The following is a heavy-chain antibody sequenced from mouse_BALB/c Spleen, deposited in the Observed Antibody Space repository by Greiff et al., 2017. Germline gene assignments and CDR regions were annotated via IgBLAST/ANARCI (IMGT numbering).Heavy chain of an antibody. D-gene: IGHD1-1*01. V-gene: IGHV5-17*02. CDR3: ARDYYGSSPGWFAY. Sequence: EVKLVESGGGLVQPGGSRKLSCAASGFTFSSFGMHWVRQTPEKGLEWVAYISSGSSTIYFADTVKGRFTISRDNPKNTLFLQMTSLRSEDTAMYYCARDYYGSSPGWFAYWGQGTLVTVSA. CDR2: ISSGSSTI. J-gene: IGHJ3*01. CDR1: GFTFSSFG.